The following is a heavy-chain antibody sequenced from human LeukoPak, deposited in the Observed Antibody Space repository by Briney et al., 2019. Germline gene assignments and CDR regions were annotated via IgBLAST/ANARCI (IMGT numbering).Heavy chain of an antibody. CDR2: SYNTGST. CDR1: GASISSYY. Sequence: PSETLSLTCTVSGASISSYYWGWIRQPPGMGLEWIGYSYNTGSTNYNPSLKSRVTISADSSKNQFSLKLSSVTAADTAVYYCARGGEVRLRYFDWLTHWGQGILVTVSS. J-gene: IGHJ5*02. D-gene: IGHD3-9*01. V-gene: IGHV4-59*01. CDR3: ARGGEVRLRYFDWLTH.